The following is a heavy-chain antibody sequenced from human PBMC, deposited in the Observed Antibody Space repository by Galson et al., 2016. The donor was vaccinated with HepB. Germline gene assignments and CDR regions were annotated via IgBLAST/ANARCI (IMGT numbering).Heavy chain of an antibody. CDR3: ARQPWGYYDRSGYSGGMDV. J-gene: IGHJ6*02. V-gene: IGHV4-59*08. Sequence: ETLSLTCTVSGASISSYYWSWIRQPPGKGLEWIGFIYYSGSTNYSPSLKSRVTISRDTSKNQFSLKLSSVTAADTAVYYCARQPWGYYDRSGYSGGMDVWGPGTTVTVSS. D-gene: IGHD3-22*01. CDR2: IYYSGST. CDR1: GASISSYY.